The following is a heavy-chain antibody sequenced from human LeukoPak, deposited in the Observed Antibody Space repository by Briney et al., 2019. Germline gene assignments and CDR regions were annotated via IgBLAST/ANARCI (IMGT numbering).Heavy chain of an antibody. CDR3: TRVGYDFWSGYYQEEFDY. CDR2: IRSKAYGGTT. V-gene: IGHV3-49*03. D-gene: IGHD3-3*01. CDR1: GFTFGDYA. J-gene: IGHJ4*02. Sequence: GGSLRLSCTASGFTFGDYAMSWFRQAPGKGLEWVSFIRSKAYGGTTEYAASVKGRFTTSRDDSKSIAYLQMNSLKTEDTAVYYCTRVGYDFWSGYYQEEFDYWGQGTLVTVSS.